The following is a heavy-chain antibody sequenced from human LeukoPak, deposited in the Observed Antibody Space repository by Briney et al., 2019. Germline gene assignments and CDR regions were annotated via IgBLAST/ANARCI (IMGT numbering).Heavy chain of an antibody. Sequence: LRLSCAASGFTFSSYEMNWVRQHPGKGLEWIGYIYYSGSTYYNPSLKSRVTISVDTSKNQFSLKLSSVTAADTAVYYCARVVRYCSSTSCYTAHFDYWGQGTLVTVSS. V-gene: IGHV4-31*02. CDR1: GFTFSSYE. D-gene: IGHD2-2*02. CDR3: ARVVRYCSSTSCYTAHFDY. J-gene: IGHJ4*02. CDR2: IYYSGST.